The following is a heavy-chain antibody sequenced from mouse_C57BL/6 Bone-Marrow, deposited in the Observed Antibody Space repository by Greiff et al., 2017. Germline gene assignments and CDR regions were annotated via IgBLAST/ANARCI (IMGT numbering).Heavy chain of an antibody. CDR1: GFNIKDDY. Sequence: EVKLQESGAELVRPGASVKLSCTASGFNIKDDYMHWVKQRTEQGLEWIGWIDPENGDTEYASKFQGKATITADTSSNTAYLQISRLTSEYTAFYYCTYYYGISYFDYWGQGTTLTVSS. CDR3: TYYYGISYFDY. CDR2: IDPENGDT. D-gene: IGHD1-1*01. V-gene: IGHV14-4*01. J-gene: IGHJ2*01.